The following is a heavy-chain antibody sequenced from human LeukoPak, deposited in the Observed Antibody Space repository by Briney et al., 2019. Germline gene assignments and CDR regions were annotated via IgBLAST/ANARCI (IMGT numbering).Heavy chain of an antibody. CDR1: GGSISSYY. Sequence: SETLSLTCTVSGGSISSYYWSWIRQPAGTALEWIGRIYTSGTITYNPSLKSRVTMSVDTSKNQFSLKLSSVTAADTAVYYCARGVAPSMAAAGTILSFDYWGQGTLVTVSS. V-gene: IGHV4-4*07. J-gene: IGHJ4*02. D-gene: IGHD6-13*01. CDR2: IYTSGTI. CDR3: ARGVAPSMAAAGTILSFDY.